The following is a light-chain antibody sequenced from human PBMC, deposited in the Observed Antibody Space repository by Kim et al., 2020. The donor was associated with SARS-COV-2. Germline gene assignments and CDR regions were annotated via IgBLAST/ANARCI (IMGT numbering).Light chain of an antibody. Sequence: QRFTGSCTGSSCNVGAGYDTFWYQQIRGTAPTLLIRGNLNRPSGVPDRFSASESGIAASLAMTGLQAEDEADYYCQSYDRSLSTWVFGGGTQLTVL. V-gene: IGLV1-40*01. CDR3: QSYDRSLSTWV. J-gene: IGLJ3*02. CDR1: SCNVGAGYD. CDR2: GNL.